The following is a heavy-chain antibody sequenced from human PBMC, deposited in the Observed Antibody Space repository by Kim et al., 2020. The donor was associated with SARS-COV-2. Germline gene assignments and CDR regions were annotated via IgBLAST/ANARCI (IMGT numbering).Heavy chain of an antibody. J-gene: IGHJ3*02. Sequence: RFTISRANSKNTLYLQMNSLRAEDTAVYYCAKDRRSRYYGSGSYPDAFDIWGQGTMVTVSS. V-gene: IGHV3-23*01. CDR3: AKDRRSRYYGSGSYPDAFDI. D-gene: IGHD3-10*01.